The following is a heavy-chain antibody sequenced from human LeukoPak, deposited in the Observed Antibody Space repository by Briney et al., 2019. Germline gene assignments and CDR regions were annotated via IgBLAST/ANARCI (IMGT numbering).Heavy chain of an antibody. J-gene: IGHJ5*02. Sequence: SETLSLTCAVYGGSFSGYYWSWIRQPPGKGLEWIGEINHSGSTNYNPSLKSRVTISVDTSKNQFSLKLSSVTAADTAVYYCARVGSSSWYSWFGPWGQGTLVTVSS. D-gene: IGHD6-13*01. CDR2: INHSGST. CDR1: GGSFSGYY. CDR3: ARVGSSSWYSWFGP. V-gene: IGHV4-34*01.